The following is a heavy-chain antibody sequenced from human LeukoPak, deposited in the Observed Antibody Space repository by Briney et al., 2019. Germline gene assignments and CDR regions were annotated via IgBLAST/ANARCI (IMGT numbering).Heavy chain of an antibody. CDR2: IKSKTDGGTT. V-gene: IGHV3-15*01. CDR3: TTDGGITMVRGVILEPSFDY. CDR1: GFTFSNAW. Sequence: KPGGSLRLSCAASGFTFSNAWMSWVRQAPGKGLEWVGRIKSKTDGGTTDYAAPVKGRFTISRDDSKNTLYLQVNSLKTEDTAVYYCTTDGGITMVRGVILEPSFDYWGQGTLVTVSS. J-gene: IGHJ4*02. D-gene: IGHD3-10*01.